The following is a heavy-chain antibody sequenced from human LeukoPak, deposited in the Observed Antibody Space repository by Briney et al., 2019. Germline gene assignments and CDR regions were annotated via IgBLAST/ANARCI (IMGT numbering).Heavy chain of an antibody. D-gene: IGHD1-14*01. J-gene: IGHJ4*02. CDR1: GGSISSYS. Sequence: SETLSLTCTVSGGSISSYSWSWIRQPAGKGLEWIGRIYISGSTNYNPSLKSRVTMSVDTSKKQFSLKLSSVTAADTAVYYCARDRNRGYRYSDYWGQGTLVTVSS. CDR3: ARDRNRGYRYSDY. CDR2: IYISGST. V-gene: IGHV4-4*07.